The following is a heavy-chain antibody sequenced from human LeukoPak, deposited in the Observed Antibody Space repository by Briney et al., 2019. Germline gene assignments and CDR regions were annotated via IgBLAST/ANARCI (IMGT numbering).Heavy chain of an antibody. V-gene: IGHV3-48*02. D-gene: IGHD2-21*01. Sequence: PGGPLRLSCAASGFTFSSYSMNWVRQAPGKGLEWVSYISSSSSSTIYYADSVKGRFTISRDNAKNSLYLQMNSLRDEDTAVYYCARAPPTCGGDCYSAFDYWGQGTLVTVSS. CDR1: GFTFSSYS. J-gene: IGHJ4*02. CDR3: ARAPPTCGGDCYSAFDY. CDR2: ISSSSSSTI.